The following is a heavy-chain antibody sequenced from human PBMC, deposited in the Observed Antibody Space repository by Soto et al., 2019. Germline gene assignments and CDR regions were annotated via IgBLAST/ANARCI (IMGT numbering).Heavy chain of an antibody. Sequence: SETLSLTCSVSGGSVSGSDWSWIRQSPGKGLEWLGYVYYTGSTNYSPSLRSRVSISVDTSKNEFSLRLSSVTAADTAVYFCARSVAVPGAHIDYWGQGTQVTVSS. CDR2: VYYTGST. D-gene: IGHD6-19*01. V-gene: IGHV4-59*02. J-gene: IGHJ4*02. CDR1: GGSVSGSD. CDR3: ARSVAVPGAHIDY.